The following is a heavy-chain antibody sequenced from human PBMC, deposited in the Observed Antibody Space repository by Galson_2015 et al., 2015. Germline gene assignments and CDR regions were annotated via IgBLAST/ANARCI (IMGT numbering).Heavy chain of an antibody. V-gene: IGHV3-48*02. CDR3: ARGGVGATTRVWFDP. CDR2: ISSSSSTI. CDR1: GFTFSSYS. Sequence: SLRLSCAASGFTFSSYSMNWVRQAPGKGLEWVSYISSSSSTIYYADSVKGRFTISRDNAKNSLYLQMNSLRDEDTAVYYCARGGVGATTRVWFDPWGQGTLVTVSS. J-gene: IGHJ5*02. D-gene: IGHD1-26*01.